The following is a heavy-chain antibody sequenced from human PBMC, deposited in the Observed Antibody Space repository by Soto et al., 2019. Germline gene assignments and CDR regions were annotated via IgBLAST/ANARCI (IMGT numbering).Heavy chain of an antibody. CDR2: IYHSGST. V-gene: IGHV4-30-2*01. D-gene: IGHD2-2*01. J-gene: IGHJ5*02. Sequence: TLSLTCADSGGSISSGGYSWSWIRQPPGKGLEWIGYIYHSGSTYYNPSLKSRVTISVDRSKNQFSLKLSSVTAADTAVYYCARVPDRWGQGTLVTVSS. CDR3: ARVPDR. CDR1: GGSISSGGYS.